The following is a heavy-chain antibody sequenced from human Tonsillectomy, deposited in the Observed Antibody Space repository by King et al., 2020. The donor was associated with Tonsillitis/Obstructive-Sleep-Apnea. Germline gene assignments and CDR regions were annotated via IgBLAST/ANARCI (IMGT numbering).Heavy chain of an antibody. CDR2: IYYSGST. D-gene: IGHD4-23*01. V-gene: IGHV4-59*01. J-gene: IGHJ4*02. CDR3: ARGIDDGGNPALDY. Sequence: VQLQESGPGLVKPSETLSLTCTVSGGSISSYYWSWIRQPPGKGLEWIGYIYYSGSTNYNPSLKSRVTISVDTSKNQFSLKLSSVTAADTAVYYCARGIDDGGNPALDYWGQGTLVTVSS. CDR1: GGSISSYY.